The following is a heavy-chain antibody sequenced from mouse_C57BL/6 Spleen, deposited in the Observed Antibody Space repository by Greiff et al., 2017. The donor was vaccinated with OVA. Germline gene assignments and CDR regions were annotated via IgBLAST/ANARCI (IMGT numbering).Heavy chain of an antibody. J-gene: IGHJ2*01. V-gene: IGHV1-81*01. CDR1: GYTFTSYG. D-gene: IGHD1-1*01. CDR3: ARRYGSSSSDFDY. CDR2: IYPRSGNT. Sequence: VQLQQSGAELARPGASVKLSCKASGYTFTSYGISWVKQRTGQGLEWIGEIYPRSGNTYYNEKFKGKATLTADKSSSTAYMELRSLTSEDSAVYFCARRYGSSSSDFDYWGQGTTLTVSS.